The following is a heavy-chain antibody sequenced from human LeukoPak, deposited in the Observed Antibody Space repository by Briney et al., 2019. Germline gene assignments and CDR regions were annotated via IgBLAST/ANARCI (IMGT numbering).Heavy chain of an antibody. CDR3: AKDGGLAAYYYMDV. D-gene: IGHD3/OR15-3a*01. J-gene: IGHJ6*03. CDR1: GFTFSSYG. CDR2: ISYDGSNK. Sequence: PGGSLRLSCAASGFTFSSYGMHWVRQAPGKGLEWVAVISYDGSNKYYADSVKGRFTISRDNSKNALYLQMNSLRAEDTAVYYCAKDGGLAAYYYMDVWGKGTTVTVSS. V-gene: IGHV3-30*18.